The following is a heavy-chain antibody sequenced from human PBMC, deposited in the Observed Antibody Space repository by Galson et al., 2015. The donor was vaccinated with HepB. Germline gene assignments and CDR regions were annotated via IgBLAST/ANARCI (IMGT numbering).Heavy chain of an antibody. Sequence: SLRLSCAASGFTFSNYSMNWVRQAPGKGLEWVSSISSSSSYIYYADSVKGRFTISRDNAKNSLYLQMNSLRAEDTAVYYCARVGGGSSGCHPWGQGTLVTVSS. D-gene: IGHD6-19*01. V-gene: IGHV3-21*01. CDR3: ARVGGGSSGCHP. J-gene: IGHJ5*02. CDR2: ISSSSSYI. CDR1: GFTFSNYS.